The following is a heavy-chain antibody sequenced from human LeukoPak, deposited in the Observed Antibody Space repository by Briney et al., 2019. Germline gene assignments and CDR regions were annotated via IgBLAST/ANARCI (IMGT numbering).Heavy chain of an antibody. CDR2: IYYSGST. V-gene: IGHV4-59*08. D-gene: IGHD3-22*01. CDR1: GGSISSYY. J-gene: IGHJ4*02. Sequence: SETLSLTCTVSGGSISSYYWSWIRQPPGKGLEWIGYIYYSGSTNYNPSLKSRVTISVDTSKNQFSLKLSSVNAADTAVYYCARHYYDRPLLDYWGQGTLVTVSS. CDR3: ARHYYDRPLLDY.